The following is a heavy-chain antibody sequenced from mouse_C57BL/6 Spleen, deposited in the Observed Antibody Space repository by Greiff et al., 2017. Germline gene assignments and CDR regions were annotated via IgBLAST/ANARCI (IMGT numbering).Heavy chain of an antibody. V-gene: IGHV5-9*01. CDR3: ARHSGDGYYVGYFDV. CDR2: ISGGGGNT. D-gene: IGHD2-3*01. CDR1: GFTFSSYT. J-gene: IGHJ1*03. Sequence: EVKLMESGGGLVKPGGSLKLSCAASGFTFSSYTMSWVRQTPEKRLEWVATISGGGGNTYYPDSVKGRFTISRDNAKNTLYLQMSSLRSEDTALYYCARHSGDGYYVGYFDVWGTGTTVTVSS.